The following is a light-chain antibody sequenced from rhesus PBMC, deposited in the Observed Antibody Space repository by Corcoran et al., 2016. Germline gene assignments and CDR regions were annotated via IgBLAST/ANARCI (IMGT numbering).Light chain of an antibody. CDR2: WSF. CDR3: QQSYRTLWT. Sequence: DIVMTQSPDSLAVSLGERVTINCKSSQSLLYSSNNKNYLAWDQHKPGQAPKLLIYWSFTRGTVVPNRCSGSGSGTDFTLTISGLQAEDVAVYFCQQSYRTLWTFGQEAKVEIK. CDR1: QSLLYSSNNKNY. J-gene: IGKJ1*01. V-gene: IGKV4-1*01.